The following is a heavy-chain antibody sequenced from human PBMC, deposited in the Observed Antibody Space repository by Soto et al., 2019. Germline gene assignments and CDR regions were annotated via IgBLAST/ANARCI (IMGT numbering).Heavy chain of an antibody. CDR1: GYTLTELS. V-gene: IGHV1-24*01. CDR3: ATMGWKHPDGIPSGGDYYYGMDV. Sequence: ASVKVSCKVSGYTLTELSMHWVRQAPGKGREGMGGFDPEDGEAIYAQKFQGRVTMTEDTSTDTAYMELSSLRSEDTAVYYCATMGWKHPDGIPSGGDYYYGMDVWGQGTTVTVSS. D-gene: IGHD1-1*01. CDR2: FDPEDGEA. J-gene: IGHJ6*02.